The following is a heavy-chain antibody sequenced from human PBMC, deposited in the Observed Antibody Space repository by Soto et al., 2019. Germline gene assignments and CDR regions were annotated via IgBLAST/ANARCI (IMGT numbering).Heavy chain of an antibody. V-gene: IGHV3-30*18. Sequence: QVQLVESGGGVVQPGRSLRLSCAASGFTFSSYGMHWVRQAPGKGLEWVAVISYDGSNEHYADSVKGRFTISRDNSKNTLYLQMNSLRAEDTAVYYCAKGGLLARDWGQGTLVTVSS. CDR1: GFTFSSYG. J-gene: IGHJ4*02. D-gene: IGHD2-15*01. CDR2: ISYDGSNE. CDR3: AKGGLLARD.